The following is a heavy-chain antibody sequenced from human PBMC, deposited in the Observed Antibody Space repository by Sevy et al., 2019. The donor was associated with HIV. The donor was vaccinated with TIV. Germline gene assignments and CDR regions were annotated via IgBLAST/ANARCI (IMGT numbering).Heavy chain of an antibody. V-gene: IGHV3-7*04. D-gene: IGHD2-15*01. CDR3: AKDRWWKTFDY. Sequence: GGSLRLSCAASGFGFSGTWMNWVRQAPGKGLEWVAIISPEGSRIDYADSVKGRLIISRDNANSSVSLQMNSLRVEDMGVYYCAKDRWWKTFDYWGQGALVTVSS. CDR2: ISPEGSRI. CDR1: GFGFSGTW. J-gene: IGHJ4*02.